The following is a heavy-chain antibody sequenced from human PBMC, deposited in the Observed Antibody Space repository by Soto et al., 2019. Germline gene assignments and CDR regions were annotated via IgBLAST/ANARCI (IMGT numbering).Heavy chain of an antibody. J-gene: IGHJ4*02. Sequence: QVQMQESGPGLVKPSGTLSLTCAVTGDRISRDKWWTWVRQPPGKGLEWIGEIHPSGRTNYNPSLKSRATMSVDKSSNQFSLQLRSVTAADTAVYYCARGGDWAFDYWGQGTLVTVSS. V-gene: IGHV4-4*02. CDR1: GDRISRDKW. D-gene: IGHD2-21*02. CDR2: IHPSGRT. CDR3: ARGGDWAFDY.